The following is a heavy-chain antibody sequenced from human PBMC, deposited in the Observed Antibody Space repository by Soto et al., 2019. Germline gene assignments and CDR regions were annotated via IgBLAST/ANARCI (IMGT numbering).Heavy chain of an antibody. V-gene: IGHV1-69*13. CDR1: GGTFSSYA. CDR2: IIPIFGTA. Sequence: SVKVSCKASGGTFSSYAISWVRQAPGQGLEWMGGIIPIFGTANYAQKFQGRVTITADESTSTAYMELSSLRSEDTAVYYCAKDVGIAVAGTFDYWGQGTLVTVSS. J-gene: IGHJ4*02. D-gene: IGHD6-19*01. CDR3: AKDVGIAVAGTFDY.